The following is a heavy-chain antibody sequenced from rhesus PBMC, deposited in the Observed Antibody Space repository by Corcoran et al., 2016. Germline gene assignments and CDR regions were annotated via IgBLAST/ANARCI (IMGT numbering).Heavy chain of an antibody. V-gene: IGHV4S14*01. CDR1: GYSISSGYY. D-gene: IGHD5-42*01. Sequence: QVQLQESGPGLVKPSETLSLTCAVSGYSISSGYYWGWIRQPPGKGLEWIGCFYGSGGSNYLNPSLKRRVTLSVDTSKNQFSLKLSSVTAADTAVYYCARVGSSWSEWDTVGTEWYFDLWGPGTPITISS. CDR2: FYGSGGSN. CDR3: ARVGSSWSEWDTVGTEWYFDL. J-gene: IGHJ2*01.